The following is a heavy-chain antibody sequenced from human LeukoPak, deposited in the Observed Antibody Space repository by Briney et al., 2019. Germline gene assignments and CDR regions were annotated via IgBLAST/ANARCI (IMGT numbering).Heavy chain of an antibody. V-gene: IGHV4-4*09. CDR1: GGSISSYY. CDR3: ARGLTYLYYYYMDV. J-gene: IGHJ6*03. Sequence: PSETLSLTCTVSGGSISSYYWSWIRQPPGKGLEWIGYIYTSGSTNYNPSLKSRVTISVDTSKNQFSLKLSSVTAADTAVYYCARGLTYLYYYYMDVWGKGTTVTVSS. D-gene: IGHD3-9*01. CDR2: IYTSGST.